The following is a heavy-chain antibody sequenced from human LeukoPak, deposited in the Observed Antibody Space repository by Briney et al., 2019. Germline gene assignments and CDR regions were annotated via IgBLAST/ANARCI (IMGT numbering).Heavy chain of an antibody. CDR3: ARGDKSSGWYFFDY. D-gene: IGHD6-19*01. Sequence: PGGSLRLSCAASGFTFSSYSMNWVRQAPGKGLEWVSSISSSSSYIYYADSVKGRFTISRDNANNSLCLQMNSLRAEDTAVYYCARGDKSSGWYFFDYWGQGALVTVSS. J-gene: IGHJ4*02. CDR1: GFTFSSYS. V-gene: IGHV3-21*01. CDR2: ISSSSSYI.